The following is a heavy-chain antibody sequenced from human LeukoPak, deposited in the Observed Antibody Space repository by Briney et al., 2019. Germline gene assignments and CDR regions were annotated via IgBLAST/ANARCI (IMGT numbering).Heavy chain of an antibody. CDR1: GYSFTSYW. CDR2: IYPGDSDT. J-gene: IGHJ6*02. V-gene: IGHV5-51*01. D-gene: IGHD4-23*01. CDR3: ARLSDYGGNSGLLYYYYGMDV. Sequence: PGESLKISCKGSGYSFTSYWIGWVRQVPGKGLEWMGIIYPGDSDTRYSPSFQGQVTISADKSISTAYLQWSSLKASDTAMYYCARLSDYGGNSGLLYYYYGMDVWGQGTTVTVSS.